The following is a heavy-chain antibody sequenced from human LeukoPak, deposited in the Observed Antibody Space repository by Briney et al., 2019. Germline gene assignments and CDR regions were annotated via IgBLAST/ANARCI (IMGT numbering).Heavy chain of an antibody. CDR3: ARDISTITMIVVAPGRGIDY. CDR1: GFTFSSYA. Sequence: PGESLRLSCAASGFTFSSYAMNWVRQAPGKGLEWVSGSSGSGGSTYYADSVKGRFTISRDNSKNTLYLQMNTLRAEDTAVYYCARDISTITMIVVAPGRGIDYWGQGTLVTVSS. CDR2: SSGSGGST. V-gene: IGHV3-23*01. J-gene: IGHJ4*02. D-gene: IGHD3-22*01.